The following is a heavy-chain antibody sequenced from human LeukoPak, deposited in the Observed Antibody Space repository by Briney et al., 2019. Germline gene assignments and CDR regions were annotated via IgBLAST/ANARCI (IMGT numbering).Heavy chain of an antibody. D-gene: IGHD5-24*01. CDR3: ARDGYNSDYFDY. Sequence: SETLSLTYTVSGGSMISYYWNWIRQPPGKGLEWIGYIYYSGSTNYNPSLKSRVTISVDTSKNQFSLRLTSVTAADTAVYYCARDGYNSDYFDYWGQGTLVTVSS. CDR1: GGSMISYY. J-gene: IGHJ4*02. CDR2: IYYSGST. V-gene: IGHV4-59*01.